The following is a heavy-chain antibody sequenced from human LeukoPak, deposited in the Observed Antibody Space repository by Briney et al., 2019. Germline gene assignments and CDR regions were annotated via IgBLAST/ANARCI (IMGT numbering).Heavy chain of an antibody. CDR1: GFTFGDYA. CDR2: IRRKAYGGTT. Sequence: GGSLRLSCTASGFTFGDYAMSWFRQAPGKGREGVGFIRRKAYGGTTEYAASVKGRFTISRDDSKSIAYLQMNSLKTEDTAVYYCTRGIMITFGGVISFDYWGQGTLVTVSS. J-gene: IGHJ4*02. D-gene: IGHD3-16*02. CDR3: TRGIMITFGGVISFDY. V-gene: IGHV3-49*03.